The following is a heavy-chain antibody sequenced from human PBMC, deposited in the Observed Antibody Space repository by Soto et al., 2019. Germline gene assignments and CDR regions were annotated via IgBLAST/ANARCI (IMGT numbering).Heavy chain of an antibody. CDR1: GFTFSSYE. Sequence: GGSLRLSCAASGFTFSSYEMNWVRQAPGKGLEWVSYISSSGSTIYYADSVKGRFTISRDNAKNSLYLQMNSLRAEDTAVYYCARVYYYDSSGYNAGAFDIWGQGTMVTVSS. J-gene: IGHJ3*02. D-gene: IGHD3-22*01. CDR2: ISSSGSTI. V-gene: IGHV3-48*03. CDR3: ARVYYYDSSGYNAGAFDI.